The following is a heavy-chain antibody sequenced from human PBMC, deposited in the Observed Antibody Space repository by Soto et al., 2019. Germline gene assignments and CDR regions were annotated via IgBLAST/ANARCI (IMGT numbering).Heavy chain of an antibody. D-gene: IGHD2-2*01. CDR3: ARGGYCSSTSCHYYYYYGMDV. CDR1: GGTFSSYR. CDR2: IVPIHRTA. J-gene: IGHJ6*02. V-gene: IGHV1-69*10. Sequence: GASVKVSCKASGGTFSSYRFNWVRQARGQGLEWLGGIVPIHRTADYAQKFQGRVTITADKSTSTAYMELSSLRSEDTAVYYCARGGYCSSTSCHYYYYYGMDVWGQGTTVTVSS.